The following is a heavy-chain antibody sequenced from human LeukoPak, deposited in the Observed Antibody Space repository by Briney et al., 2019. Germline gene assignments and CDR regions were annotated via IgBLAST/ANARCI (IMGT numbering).Heavy chain of an antibody. CDR1: GFTFSSYS. D-gene: IGHD3-3*01. J-gene: IGHJ4*02. V-gene: IGHV3-21*01. Sequence: PGGSLRLSCAASGFTFSSYSMNWVRQAPGKGLEWVSSISSSSSYIYYADSVKGRFTISRDNAKNSLYLQMNSLRAEDTAVYYCARVSGRFLEWLPIDYWGQGTLVTVSS. CDR2: ISSSSSYI. CDR3: ARVSGRFLEWLPIDY.